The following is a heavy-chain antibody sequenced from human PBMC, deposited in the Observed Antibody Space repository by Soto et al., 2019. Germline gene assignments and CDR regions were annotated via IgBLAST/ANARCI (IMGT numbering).Heavy chain of an antibody. CDR2: IFYSGRR. CDR3: ARVRDYYYRSGYPQGFYFDY. D-gene: IGHD3-22*01. CDR1: GGSISSATYY. V-gene: IGHV4-31*03. J-gene: IGHJ4*02. Sequence: SETLCLTCSVSGGSISSATYYWSWVRQRPGKGLERIGYIFYSGRRYYNASLKTRLTISVDTSSNQCSLKLSSVTAADTAVYYCARVRDYYYRSGYPQGFYFDYWGQGTRVT.